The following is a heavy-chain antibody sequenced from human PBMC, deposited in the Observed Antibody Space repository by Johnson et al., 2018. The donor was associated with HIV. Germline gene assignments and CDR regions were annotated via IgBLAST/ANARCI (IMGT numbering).Heavy chain of an antibody. J-gene: IGHJ3*02. CDR1: GFTFSSYG. CDR2: IRYDGSNK. Sequence: QVQLVESGGGVVQPGGSLRLSCAASGFTFSSYGMHWVRQAPGKGLEWVAFIRYDGSNKYYADSVKGRFTISRDNSKNTLYLQMNSPIAEDTDVYYCAKDQGWFGELMNAFDIWGQGTMVTVSA. V-gene: IGHV3-30*02. CDR3: AKDQGWFGELMNAFDI. D-gene: IGHD3-10*01.